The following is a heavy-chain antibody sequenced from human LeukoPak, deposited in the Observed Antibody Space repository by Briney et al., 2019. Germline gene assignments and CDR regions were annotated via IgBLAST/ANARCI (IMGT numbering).Heavy chain of an antibody. D-gene: IGHD2-2*01. Sequence: SVKVSCKASGGTFSSYAISWVRQAPGQGLEWMGGVIAIFGTADYAQKFQGRVTITADESTSTAYMELSSLRSEDTSVYCGARTRSCISRREHDYY. J-gene: IGHJ6*01. CDR2: VIAIFGTA. CDR1: GGTFSSYA. CDR3: ARTRSCISRREHDYY. V-gene: IGHV1-69*13.